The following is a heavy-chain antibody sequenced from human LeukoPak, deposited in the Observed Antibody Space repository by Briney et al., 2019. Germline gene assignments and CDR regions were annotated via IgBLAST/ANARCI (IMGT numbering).Heavy chain of an antibody. V-gene: IGHV3-23*01. Sequence: GGSLRLSCAASGFTFSDYYMSWIRQAPGKGLEWVSAISGSGGSTYYADSVKGRFTTSRDNSKNTLYLQMNSLRAEDTAVYYCAKGGVPADWGQGTLVTVSS. CDR2: ISGSGGST. J-gene: IGHJ4*02. CDR3: AKGGVPAD. CDR1: GFTFSDYY. D-gene: IGHD2-2*01.